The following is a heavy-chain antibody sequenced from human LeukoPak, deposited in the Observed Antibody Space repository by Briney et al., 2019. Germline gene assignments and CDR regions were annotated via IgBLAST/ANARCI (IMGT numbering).Heavy chain of an antibody. V-gene: IGHV4-34*01. CDR2: INHSGST. CDR3: ARGWNYYDSSGYYTP. Sequence: PSETLSLTCAVYGGSFSGYYRSWIRQPPGKGLEWIGEINHSGSTNYNPSLKSRVTISVDTSKNQFSLKLSSVTAADTAVYYCARGWNYYDSSGYYTPWGQGTLVTVSS. CDR1: GGSFSGYY. D-gene: IGHD3-22*01. J-gene: IGHJ5*02.